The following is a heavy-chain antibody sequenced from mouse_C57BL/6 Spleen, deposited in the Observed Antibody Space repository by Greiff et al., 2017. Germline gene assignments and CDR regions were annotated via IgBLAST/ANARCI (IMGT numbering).Heavy chain of an antibody. V-gene: IGHV3-6*01. Sequence: EVKLMESGPGLVKPSQSLSLTCSVTGYSITSGYYWNWIRQFPGNKLEWMGYISYDGSNNYNPSLKNRISITRDTSKNQFFLKLNSVTTEDTATYYCAREGNYGSSYGYYFDYWGQGTTLTVSS. CDR2: ISYDGSN. CDR3: AREGNYGSSYGYYFDY. D-gene: IGHD1-1*01. CDR1: GYSITSGYY. J-gene: IGHJ2*01.